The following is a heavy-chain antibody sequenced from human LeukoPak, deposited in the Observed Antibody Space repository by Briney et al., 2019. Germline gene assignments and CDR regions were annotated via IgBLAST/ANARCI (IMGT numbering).Heavy chain of an antibody. J-gene: IGHJ5*02. D-gene: IGHD5-12*01. CDR3: AKDSGYDNNWFDP. V-gene: IGHV3-30*04. Sequence: GGSLRLSCAASGFIFSTYAMHWVRQAPGKGLEWVAVISYDGSNKYYADSVKGRFTISRDNSKNTLYLQMNSLRAEDTAVYYCAKDSGYDNNWFDPWGQGTLVTVSS. CDR1: GFIFSTYA. CDR2: ISYDGSNK.